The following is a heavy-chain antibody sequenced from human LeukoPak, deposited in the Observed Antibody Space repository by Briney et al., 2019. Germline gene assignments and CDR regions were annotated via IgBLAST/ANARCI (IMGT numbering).Heavy chain of an antibody. Sequence: GGSLRLSCAASGFTFDDYAMHCVRQAPGKGLEWVSGISWNSGSIGYADSVKGRFTISRDNAKNSLHLQMNSLRAEDMALYYCAKGTGVTYYYYMDVWGKGTTVTVSS. V-gene: IGHV3-9*03. CDR1: GFTFDDYA. CDR3: AKGTGVTYYYYMDV. D-gene: IGHD2-8*01. J-gene: IGHJ6*03. CDR2: ISWNSGSI.